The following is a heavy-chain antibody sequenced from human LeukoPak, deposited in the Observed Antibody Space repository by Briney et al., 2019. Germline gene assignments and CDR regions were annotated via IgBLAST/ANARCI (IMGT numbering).Heavy chain of an antibody. D-gene: IGHD1-1*01. Sequence: GGSLRLSCSASGFTFSSYAMHWVRQAPGKGLEYVSAISSNGGSTYYADSVKGRFTISRDNSKNTLYLQMNSLRAEDTAVYYCAKDSPGVNDDYWGQGALVTVSS. CDR3: AKDSPGVNDDY. V-gene: IGHV3-64*04. CDR1: GFTFSSYA. J-gene: IGHJ4*02. CDR2: ISSNGGST.